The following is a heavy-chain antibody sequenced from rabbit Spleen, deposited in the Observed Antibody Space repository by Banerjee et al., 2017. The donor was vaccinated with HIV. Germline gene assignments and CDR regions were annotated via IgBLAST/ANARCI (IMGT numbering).Heavy chain of an antibody. V-gene: IGHV1S47*01. CDR3: AREDVGGSVSL. Sequence: QEQLVESGGGLIQPGGSLKLSCKASGFDFSKYGMSWVRQAPGKGLEWIGIIYPITETTYYANWVNGRFTISSDNAQNTVDLQMNSLTAADTATYFCAREDVGGSVSLWGPGTLVTVS. CDR2: IYPITETT. CDR1: GFDFSKYG. D-gene: IGHD1-1*01. J-gene: IGHJ4*01.